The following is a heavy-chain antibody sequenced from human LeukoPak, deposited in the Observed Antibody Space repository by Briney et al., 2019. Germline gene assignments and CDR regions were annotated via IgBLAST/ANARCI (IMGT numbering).Heavy chain of an antibody. J-gene: IGHJ6*03. Sequence: SVKVSCKASGGTFSSYAISWVRQAPGQGLEWMGGIIPIFGTANYAQKFQGRDTITSDESTSTAYMELSSLRSEDTAVYYCARVRSPLPYYYYMDVWGKGTTVTVSS. V-gene: IGHV1-69*01. D-gene: IGHD3-3*01. CDR3: ARVRSPLPYYYYMDV. CDR1: GGTFSSYA. CDR2: IIPIFGTA.